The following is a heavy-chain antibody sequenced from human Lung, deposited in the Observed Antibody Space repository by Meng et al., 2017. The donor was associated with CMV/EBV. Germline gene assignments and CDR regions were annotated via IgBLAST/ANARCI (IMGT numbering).Heavy chain of an antibody. V-gene: IGHV1-46*01. D-gene: IGHD5-12*01. CDR3: ARKPVLGAMDY. Sequence: SXXASCKASGYTFTSYYMHWVRQAPGQGLEWMGIINPSGGSTSYAQKFQGRVTMTRDTSTSTVYMELSSLRSEDTDVYYCARKPVLGAMDYWGQGTLVTVSS. CDR1: GYTFTSYY. CDR2: INPSGGST. J-gene: IGHJ4*02.